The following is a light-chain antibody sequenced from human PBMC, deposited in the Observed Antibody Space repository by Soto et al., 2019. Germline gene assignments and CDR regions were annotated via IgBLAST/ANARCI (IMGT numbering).Light chain of an antibody. V-gene: IGKV1-33*01. J-gene: IGKJ3*01. CDR1: QDIRNY. Sequence: DIQMTQSPSSLSASVGDRVTITCQASQDIRNYLNWYQQNPGKAPKLLFYDASNLETGIPSRVSESGSGTDFAATISSLQPEDIATYYCQPYDNLPPFTFGPGTKVDIK. CDR2: DAS. CDR3: QPYDNLPPFT.